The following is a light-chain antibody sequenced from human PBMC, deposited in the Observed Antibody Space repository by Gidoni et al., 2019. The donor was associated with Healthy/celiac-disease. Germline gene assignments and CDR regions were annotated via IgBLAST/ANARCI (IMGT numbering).Light chain of an antibody. CDR2: GNS. Sequence: QSVLTQPHSVSGAPGQRVTISCTGSSSTIGADYDVHGYPQLPGTAPKLLLYGNSNRPSGVPDRFSGSKSGTSASLAITGLQAEDEADYYCQSYDSSLSGYVVFGGGTKLTVL. CDR3: QSYDSSLSGYVV. CDR1: SSTIGADYD. J-gene: IGLJ2*01. V-gene: IGLV1-40*01.